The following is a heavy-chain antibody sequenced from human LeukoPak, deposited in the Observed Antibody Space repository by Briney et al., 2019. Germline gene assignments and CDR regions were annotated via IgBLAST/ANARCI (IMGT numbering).Heavy chain of an antibody. CDR3: ARQYCSSTSCTFDY. J-gene: IGHJ4*02. CDR2: ISSTGANT. V-gene: IGHV3-64*01. D-gene: IGHD2-2*01. CDR1: GFTFSTYA. Sequence: GGSLRLSCAASGFTFSTYAMHWVRQAPGKGLDFVSAISSTGANTYYANSVKGRFTIPRDNSKNTLYLQMGSLRPEDMAVYYCARQYCSSTSCTFDYWGQGTLVTVSS.